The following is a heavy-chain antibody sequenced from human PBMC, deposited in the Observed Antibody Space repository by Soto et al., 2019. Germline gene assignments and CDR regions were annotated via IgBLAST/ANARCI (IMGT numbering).Heavy chain of an antibody. CDR1: GFTFTSSA. J-gene: IGHJ3*02. V-gene: IGHV1-58*02. D-gene: IGHD2-15*01. CDR3: AAFFYCSGGSCYPGDAFDI. CDR2: IVVGSGNT. Sequence: QMPLVQSGPEVKKPGTSVKVSCKASGFTFTSSAMQWVRQARGQRLEWIGWIVVGSGNTNYAQKFQERVTLTRDMSTSTAYMELSSLRSEDTAVYYCAAFFYCSGGSCYPGDAFDIWGQGTMVTVSS.